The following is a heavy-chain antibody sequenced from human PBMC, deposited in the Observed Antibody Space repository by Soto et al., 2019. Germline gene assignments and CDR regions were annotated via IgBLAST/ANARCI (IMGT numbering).Heavy chain of an antibody. J-gene: IGHJ6*02. D-gene: IGHD6-13*01. CDR3: AGPRIAAAGKALGNYYYYGMDV. V-gene: IGHV1-69*13. CDR2: IIPIFGTA. CDR1: GGTFSSYA. Sequence: SVKVSCKASGGTFSSYAISWVRQAPGQGLEWMGGIIPIFGTANYAQKFQGRVTITADESTSTACMELSSLRSEDTAVYYCAGPRIAAAGKALGNYYYYGMDVWGQGTTVTVSS.